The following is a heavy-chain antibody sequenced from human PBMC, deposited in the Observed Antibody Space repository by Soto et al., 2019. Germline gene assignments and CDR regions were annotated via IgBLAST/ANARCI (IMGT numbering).Heavy chain of an antibody. V-gene: IGHV3-30-3*01. CDR3: ARSWGAGFLEWLLWH. J-gene: IGHJ4*02. CDR1: GFTFSSYA. Sequence: QVQLVESGGGVVQPGRSLRLSCAASGFTFSSYAMHWVRQAPGKGLEWVAVISYDGSNKYYADSVKGRFTISRDNSKNTLYLQMNSLRAEDTAVYYCARSWGAGFLEWLLWHWGQGTLVTVSS. CDR2: ISYDGSNK. D-gene: IGHD3-3*01.